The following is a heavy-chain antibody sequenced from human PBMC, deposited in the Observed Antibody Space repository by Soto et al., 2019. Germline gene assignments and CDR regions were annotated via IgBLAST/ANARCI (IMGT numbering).Heavy chain of an antibody. J-gene: IGHJ4*02. V-gene: IGHV1-18*01. D-gene: IGHD1-26*01. CDR3: AIDCGIVGATWCFDY. Sequence: ASVKVSCKASGYTFTSYGISWVRQAPGQGLEWMGWISAYNGNTNYAQKLQGRVTMTTDTSTSTAYMELRSLRSDDTAVYYCAIDCGIVGATWCFDYWGQGTLVTVSS. CDR1: GYTFTSYG. CDR2: ISAYNGNT.